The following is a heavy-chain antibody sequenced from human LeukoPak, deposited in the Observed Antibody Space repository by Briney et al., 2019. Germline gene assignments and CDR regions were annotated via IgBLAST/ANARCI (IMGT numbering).Heavy chain of an antibody. Sequence: PGGSLRLSCAASGFTVSSNYMSWVRQAPGKGLEWVSVIYSCGSTYYADSVKGRFTISRDNSKNTLYLQMNSLRAEDTAVYYCAKDGAVLRYFDWLFHFDYWGQGTLVTVSS. J-gene: IGHJ4*02. D-gene: IGHD3-9*01. CDR2: IYSCGST. V-gene: IGHV3-66*01. CDR1: GFTVSSNY. CDR3: AKDGAVLRYFDWLFHFDY.